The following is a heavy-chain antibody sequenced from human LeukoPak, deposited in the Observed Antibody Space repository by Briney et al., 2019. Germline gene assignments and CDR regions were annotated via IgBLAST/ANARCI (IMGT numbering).Heavy chain of an antibody. CDR1: GGTFSSYA. CDR2: IIPIFGTA. CDR3: ARGRRCGYCSSTSCYRSTPMCFDY. J-gene: IGHJ4*02. V-gene: IGHV1-69*05. Sequence: ASVKVSCKSSGGTFSSYAISGVRQAPGQGLEWMGVIIPIFGTANYAQKFQGRVTITTDESTSTAYMELSRLRSEDTAVYYCARGRRCGYCSSTSCYRSTPMCFDYWGQGTLVTVSS. D-gene: IGHD2-2*03.